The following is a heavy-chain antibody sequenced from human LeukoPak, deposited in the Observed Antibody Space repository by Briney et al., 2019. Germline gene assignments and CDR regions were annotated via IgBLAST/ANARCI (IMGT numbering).Heavy chain of an antibody. J-gene: IGHJ4*02. CDR2: IKQDGSEK. CDR3: VRDTGGSGSYPDY. CDR1: GFTFSSYW. D-gene: IGHD1-26*01. V-gene: IGHV3-7*01. Sequence: GGSLRLSCAASGFTFSSYWMTWVRQAPGKELEWVANIKQDGSEKYFVDSVKGRFTISRDNAKNSVCLQMNSLRAEDSAVYYCVRDTGGSGSYPDYWGQGTLVTVSS.